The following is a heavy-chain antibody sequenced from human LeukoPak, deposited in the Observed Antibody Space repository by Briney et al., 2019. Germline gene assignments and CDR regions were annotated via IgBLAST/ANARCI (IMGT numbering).Heavy chain of an antibody. V-gene: IGHV3-30-3*01. D-gene: IGHD4-11*01. J-gene: IGHJ4*02. CDR2: ISYDGSNK. CDR3: STVTTEYYFDY. Sequence: PGGSLRLSCAASGFTFSSYAMHWVRQAPGKGLEWVAVISYDGSNKYYADSVKGRFTISRDNSKNTLYLQMNSLRAEDTAVYYCSTVTTEYYFDYWGQGTLVTVSS. CDR1: GFTFSSYA.